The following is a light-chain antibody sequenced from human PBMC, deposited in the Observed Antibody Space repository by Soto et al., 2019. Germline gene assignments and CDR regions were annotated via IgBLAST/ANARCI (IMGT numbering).Light chain of an antibody. CDR2: GAS. CDR1: QSVSSSF. J-gene: IGKJ1*01. V-gene: IGKV3-20*01. CDR3: QQYDTSSWT. Sequence: EIVWTQSPGTLSLSPGERATLSCRASQSVSSSFLAWYQQKPGQAPRLLIYGASSRATGIPDRLSGSGSGTDFPLTISRLESEDFEVYYSQQYDTSSWTFGQGTKVEI.